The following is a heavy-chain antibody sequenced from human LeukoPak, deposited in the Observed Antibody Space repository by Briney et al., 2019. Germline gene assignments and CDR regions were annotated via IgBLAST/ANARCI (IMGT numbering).Heavy chain of an antibody. J-gene: IGHJ5*02. Sequence: GGSLRLSCAASGFTFCTYAMSWVRQAPGKGLEWVSAISGGGGSTYYADSVKGRFTISRDNSKNTLYLQMNSLRAEDTAVYYCAKDYGSSSTNWFDPWGQGTLVTVSP. D-gene: IGHD6-6*01. CDR3: AKDYGSSSTNWFDP. V-gene: IGHV3-23*01. CDR2: ISGGGGST. CDR1: GFTFCTYA.